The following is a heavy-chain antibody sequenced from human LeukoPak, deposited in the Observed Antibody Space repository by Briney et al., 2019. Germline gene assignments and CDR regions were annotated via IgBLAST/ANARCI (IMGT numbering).Heavy chain of an antibody. Sequence: ASVKVSCKASGYTFTSYYMHWVRQAPGQGLEWMGIINPSGGSTSYAQKFQGRVTMTRDMSTSTVYMELNSLRSEDTAVYYCARDHGSTHYYYYMDVWGKGTTVTVSS. CDR1: GYTFTSYY. CDR2: INPSGGST. V-gene: IGHV1-46*01. D-gene: IGHD5/OR15-5a*01. CDR3: ARDHGSTHYYYYMDV. J-gene: IGHJ6*03.